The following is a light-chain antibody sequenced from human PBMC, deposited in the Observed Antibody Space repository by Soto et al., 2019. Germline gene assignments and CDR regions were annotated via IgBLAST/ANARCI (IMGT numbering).Light chain of an antibody. J-gene: IGKJ5*01. CDR1: QSVSSNF. Sequence: EIVLTQSPDTLSVSPGKRATLSCRASQSVSSNFLAWYQQKPGQPPRLLIYGASSGATDIPDRISGSGSGTDFTLTFSRLEPEDVAVYYCQQYGSSPFTFGQGTRLEIK. CDR3: QQYGSSPFT. V-gene: IGKV3-20*01. CDR2: GAS.